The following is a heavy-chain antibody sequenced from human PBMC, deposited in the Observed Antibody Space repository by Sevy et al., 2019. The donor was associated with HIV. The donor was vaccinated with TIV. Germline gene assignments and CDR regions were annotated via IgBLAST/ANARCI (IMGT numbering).Heavy chain of an antibody. Sequence: ASVKVSCKVSGNTLSDLSMHWARQSPGKGFEWIGGFDPEDGEPIYARKFQGRVTVTEDTSTDTAYMELSSLRSEDTAVYYCASVGYYDSTAHKQDLGGYWGQGTLITVSS. V-gene: IGHV1-24*01. CDR2: FDPEDGEP. CDR3: ASVGYYDSTAHKQDLGGY. CDR1: GNTLSDLS. D-gene: IGHD3-16*01. J-gene: IGHJ4*02.